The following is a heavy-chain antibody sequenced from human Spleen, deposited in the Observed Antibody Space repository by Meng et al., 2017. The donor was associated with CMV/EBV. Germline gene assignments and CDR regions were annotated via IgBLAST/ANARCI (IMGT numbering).Heavy chain of an antibody. J-gene: IGHJ6*02. V-gene: IGHV3-48*01. CDR3: ARGLYYDFWSSYYVPFPMDV. D-gene: IGHD3-3*01. CDR1: GFTFSNYW. CDR2: ITSSGRTI. Sequence: GESLKISCAASGFTFSNYWMYWVRQAPGKGLEWLSYITSSGRTIYYADSVKGRFTISRDNSKNTLYLQMNSLRAEDTAVYYCARGLYYDFWSSYYVPFPMDVWGQGTTVTVSS.